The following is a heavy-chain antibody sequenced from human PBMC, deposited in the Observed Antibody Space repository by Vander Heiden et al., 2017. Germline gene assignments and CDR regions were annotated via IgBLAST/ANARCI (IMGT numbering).Heavy chain of an antibody. V-gene: IGHV2-5*01. CDR3: APATRYYYDIVTGYPTEYYFDY. D-gene: IGHD3-9*01. J-gene: IGHJ4*02. CDR2: IYWNDDK. Sequence: QITLKESGPTLVKPTQTLTLTCTFSGFSLSTSGVGVGWIRQPPGKALEWLALIYWNDDKRYSPSLKSRLTITKDTSKNQVVLTMTNMDTVDTATYYCAPATRYYYDIVTGYPTEYYFDYWGQGTMVTVSS. CDR1: GFSLSTSGVG.